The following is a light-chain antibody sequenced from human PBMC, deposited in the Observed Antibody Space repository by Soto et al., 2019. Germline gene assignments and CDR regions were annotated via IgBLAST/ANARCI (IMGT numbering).Light chain of an antibody. V-gene: IGKV4-1*01. CDR1: RSLLYSSNHKNY. CDR2: WAS. CDR3: QQYYGTPLT. Sequence: DIVLTQSPDSLSVSLGERATIDCKSSRSLLYSSNHKNYLAWYQHKPGQPPRLLINWASARESRVPDRFSGAGSGPDFTLTLRSLQAEDVAVYFCQQYYGTPLTFGGGTKVQIK. J-gene: IGKJ4*01.